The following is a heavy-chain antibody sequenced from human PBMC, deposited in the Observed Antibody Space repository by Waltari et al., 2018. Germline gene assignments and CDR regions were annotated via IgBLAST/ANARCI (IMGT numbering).Heavy chain of an antibody. V-gene: IGHV3-7*01. Sequence: EVRLVESGGGLVQPGGSLSLSCAASGFTFSTSWMTWVRQAPGKGLAWVANIKQDGSEKKDLDSVKGRFTISRDNAQNSLYLQMNSLRGEDTAVYYCARYSSGAYWFDPWGQGTLVTVSS. J-gene: IGHJ5*02. D-gene: IGHD6-19*01. CDR3: ARYSSGAYWFDP. CDR2: IKQDGSEK. CDR1: GFTFSTSW.